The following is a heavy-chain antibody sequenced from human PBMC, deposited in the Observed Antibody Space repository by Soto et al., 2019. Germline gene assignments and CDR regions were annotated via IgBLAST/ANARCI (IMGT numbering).Heavy chain of an antibody. CDR1: GYSFTGHY. CDR3: ARDLCPLGSVSPCPTYGMDL. J-gene: IGHJ6*02. D-gene: IGHD3-10*01. CDR2: LKPDNGGT. Sequence: QVQLVQSGAEVKPPGASVKVSCKASGYSFTGHYMHWVRQVSGKRLEFLGWLKPDNGGTYYAPKFQGRVTFTRDTSTTTAYMELSGLHSDDTAVYYCARDLCPLGSVSPCPTYGMDLWGQGTTVSGSS. V-gene: IGHV1-2*02.